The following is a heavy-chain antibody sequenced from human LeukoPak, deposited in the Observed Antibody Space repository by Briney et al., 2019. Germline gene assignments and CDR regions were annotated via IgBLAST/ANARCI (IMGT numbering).Heavy chain of an antibody. V-gene: IGHV1-2*06. D-gene: IGHD2-15*01. CDR3: ARQVGGSDY. Sequence: ASVKVSCEASGYTFTDYYMHWVRQAPGQGLEWMGRINPNSGGTNYAQKFQDRVTMTRDTSISTAYMELSRLTSDDTAVYYCARQVGGSDYWGQGTLVTVSS. CDR2: INPNSGGT. CDR1: GYTFTDYY. J-gene: IGHJ4*02.